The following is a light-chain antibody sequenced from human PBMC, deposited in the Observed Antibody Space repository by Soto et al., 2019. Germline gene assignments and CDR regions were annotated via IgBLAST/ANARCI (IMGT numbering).Light chain of an antibody. CDR1: QNIGTN. CDR2: GAS. V-gene: IGKV3-15*01. J-gene: IGKJ4*01. CDR3: LQYDKWPPRLT. Sequence: LLTQPPATVTVSPGEGATLSCRASQNIGTNLAWYQQKSGQAPRLLIYGASNRATGVPAKFTGSGSGTDFTLTICSLQSEDFAVYYCLQYDKWPPRLTFGGGTKVEIK.